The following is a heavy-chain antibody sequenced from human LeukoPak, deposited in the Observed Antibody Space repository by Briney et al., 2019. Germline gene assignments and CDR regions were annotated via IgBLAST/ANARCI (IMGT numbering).Heavy chain of an antibody. CDR2: ICGSGGST. CDR3: AKDRDWNYVGDWFDP. D-gene: IGHD1-7*01. Sequence: GGSLRLSCAASGFTFSSYAMSWVRQAPGKGLEWVSVICGSGGSTYYADSVKGRFTISRDNSKNTLYLQMNSLRAEDTAVYYCAKDRDWNYVGDWFDPWGQGTLVTVSS. J-gene: IGHJ5*02. CDR1: GFTFSSYA. V-gene: IGHV3-23*01.